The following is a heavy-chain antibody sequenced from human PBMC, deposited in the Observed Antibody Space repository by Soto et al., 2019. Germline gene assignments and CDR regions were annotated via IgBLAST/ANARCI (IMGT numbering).Heavy chain of an antibody. D-gene: IGHD3-22*01. V-gene: IGHV4-59*01. CDR2: IYYSGST. J-gene: IGHJ4*02. CDR1: GGSISSYY. CDR3: ARAGEETYYYDCSGYYFDY. Sequence: SETLSLTCTVSGGSISSYYWSWIRQPPGKGLEWIGYIYYSGSTNYNPSLKSRVTISVDTSKNQFSLKLSSVTAADTAVYYCARAGEETYYYDCSGYYFDYWGQGTLVTVSS.